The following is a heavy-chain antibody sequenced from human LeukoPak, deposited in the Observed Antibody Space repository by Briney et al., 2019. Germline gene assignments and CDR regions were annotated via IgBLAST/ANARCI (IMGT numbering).Heavy chain of an antibody. D-gene: IGHD2-2*01. CDR3: ARHRIVVVPAATFDF. CDR2: IYYSGST. CDR1: GGSISSGGYY. Sequence: PSETLSLTCTVSGGSISSGGYYWSWIRQHPGKGLEWIGYIYYSGSTYYNPSLKSRVTISVDTSKNQFSLKLSSVTAADTAVYYCARHRIVVVPAATFDFWGQGTLVTVSS. V-gene: IGHV4-39*01. J-gene: IGHJ4*02.